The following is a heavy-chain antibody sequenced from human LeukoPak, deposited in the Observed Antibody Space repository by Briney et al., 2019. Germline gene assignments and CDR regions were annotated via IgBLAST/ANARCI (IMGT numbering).Heavy chain of an antibody. J-gene: IGHJ5*02. Sequence: PSQTLSLTCTVSGGSISSGDYYWSWIRQPPGKGLEWVGYMYYSGSTYYNPSLKGRVTISVDTSKNQFSLQLSSVTAADTAVYYCARPYYYDSRIDPWGQGTLVTVSS. CDR1: GGSISSGDYY. D-gene: IGHD3-22*01. CDR3: ARPYYYDSRIDP. V-gene: IGHV4-30-4*01. CDR2: MYYSGST.